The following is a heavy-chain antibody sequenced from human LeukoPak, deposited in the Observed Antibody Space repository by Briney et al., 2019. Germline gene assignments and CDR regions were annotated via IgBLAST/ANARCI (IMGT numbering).Heavy chain of an antibody. CDR2: ISGSGGST. J-gene: IGHJ4*02. CDR3: AKDPEHGYYFDY. CDR1: GFTFSSYA. V-gene: IGHV3-23*01. D-gene: IGHD1/OR15-1a*01. Sequence: GGSLRLSCAASGFTFSSYAMSWVRQAPGKGLEWVPAISGSGGSTYYADSVKGRFTISGDNSKNTLYLQMNSLRAEDTAVYYCAKDPEHGYYFDYWGQGTLVTVSS.